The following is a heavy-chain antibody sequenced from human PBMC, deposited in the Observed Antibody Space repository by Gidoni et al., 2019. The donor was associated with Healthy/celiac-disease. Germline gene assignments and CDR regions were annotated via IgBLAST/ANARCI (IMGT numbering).Heavy chain of an antibody. V-gene: IGHV4-59*01. CDR2: ICYIGST. D-gene: IGHD6-6*01. CDR1: GGSISRYY. J-gene: IGHJ4*02. Sequence: QVKLQEAGPGLVKPSETLSRPCTVPGGSISRYYWSWSRQPPGAGLGWIGYICYIGSTNYNPSLKSRVTISVDTSKNQFSLKLSSVTAADTAVYYCASGGLDSSVVYWGQGTLVTVSS. CDR3: ASGGLDSSVVY.